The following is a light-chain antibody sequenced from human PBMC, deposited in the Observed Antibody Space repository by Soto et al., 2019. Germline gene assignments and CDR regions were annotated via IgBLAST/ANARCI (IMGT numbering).Light chain of an antibody. CDR3: QQYNNWPPFT. J-gene: IGKJ5*01. V-gene: IGKV3D-15*01. CDR1: QYFGST. CDR2: DAS. Sequence: EVVLRQSPVTLGLSRGERATMSCXXXQYFGSTSLAWYQQKRGQAPRLLIYDASNRATGIPARFSGSGSGTEFTLTISSLQSEDFAIYYCQQYNNWPPFTFGQGTRLEIK.